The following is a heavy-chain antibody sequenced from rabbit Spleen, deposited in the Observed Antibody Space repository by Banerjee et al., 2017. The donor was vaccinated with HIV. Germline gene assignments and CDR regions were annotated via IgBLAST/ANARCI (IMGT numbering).Heavy chain of an antibody. CDR1: GFSLTSSDY. Sequence: QSLEESGGDLVKPGASLTLTCTASGFSLTSSDYICWVRQAPGKGLEWIACIDVGSSGFTYLASWSKGSFSISKNSLTTVMLQMTTLTAADSYTVFCASDTSSSFSRYCIDFWGPGTLVTVS. CDR3: ASDTSSSFSRYCIDF. CDR2: IDVGSSGFT. D-gene: IGHD1-1*01. V-gene: IGHV1S40*01. J-gene: IGHJ6*01.